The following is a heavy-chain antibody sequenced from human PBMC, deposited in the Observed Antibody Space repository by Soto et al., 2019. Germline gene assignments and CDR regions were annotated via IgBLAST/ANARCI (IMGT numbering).Heavy chain of an antibody. D-gene: IGHD1-26*01. J-gene: IGHJ4*02. Sequence: PSETLSLTCTVSGDSFSSGAYSWSWIRQSSGRGLEWIAYIYHSGTAFYNPSLKSRVTLSVLKSKSQFSLKLTSVTAADTAVYYCARVATSDNFDSWGPGTLVTVYS. CDR2: IYHSGTA. CDR3: ARVATSDNFDS. CDR1: GDSFSSGAYS. V-gene: IGHV4-30-2*06.